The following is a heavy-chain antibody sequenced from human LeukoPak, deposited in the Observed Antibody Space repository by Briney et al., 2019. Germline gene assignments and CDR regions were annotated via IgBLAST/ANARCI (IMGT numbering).Heavy chain of an antibody. CDR1: GGSFSGYY. CDR2: INHSGST. J-gene: IGHJ5*02. V-gene: IGHV4-34*01. CDR3: ARGGPYQPLLPNRNGNWFDP. D-gene: IGHD2-15*01. Sequence: SETLSLTCAVYGGSFSGYYWSWIRQPPGKGLEWIGEINHSGSTNYNPSLKSRVTISVDTSKNQFSLKPSSVTAADTAVYYCARGGPYQPLLPNRNGNWFDPWGQGTLVTVSS.